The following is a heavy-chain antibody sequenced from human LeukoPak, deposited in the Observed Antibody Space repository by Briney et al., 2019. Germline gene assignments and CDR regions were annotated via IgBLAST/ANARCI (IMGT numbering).Heavy chain of an antibody. Sequence: PSETLPLTCTVSGGSISGYYWSWIRQPPGKGLDWIGYIHHSGSTDYNPSLKSRVTISVDTSKNQFSLRLSSVTAADTAVYYCARTTADPNYWYFDLWGRGTLVTVSS. CDR3: ARTTADPNYWYFDL. D-gene: IGHD1-14*01. J-gene: IGHJ2*01. CDR1: GGSISGYY. CDR2: IHHSGST. V-gene: IGHV4-59*01.